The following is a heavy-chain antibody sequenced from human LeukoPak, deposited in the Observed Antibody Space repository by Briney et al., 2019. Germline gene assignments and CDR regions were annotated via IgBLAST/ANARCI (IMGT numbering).Heavy chain of an antibody. Sequence: ASVKVSCKAFGNIFTADYIHWVRQTPGQGLEWMGRIIPSDGSTIFAQNFQGRLSITRDTSTTTVVMQLSGLKFEDTAIYYCARGGSHWDFDYWGQGTLVTVSA. CDR2: IIPSDGST. CDR3: ARGGSHWDFDY. D-gene: IGHD7-27*01. CDR1: GNIFTADY. J-gene: IGHJ4*02. V-gene: IGHV1-46*01.